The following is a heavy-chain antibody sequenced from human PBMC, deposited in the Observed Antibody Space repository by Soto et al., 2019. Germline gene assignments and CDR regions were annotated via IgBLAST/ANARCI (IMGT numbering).Heavy chain of an antibody. CDR3: AKDRTYSSSSTHFDY. CDR2: ISSSSSYI. CDR1: GFTFSSYS. D-gene: IGHD6-6*01. Sequence: PGGSLRLSCAASGFTFSSYSMNWVRQAPGKGLEWVSSISSSSSYIYYADSVKGRFTISRDNSKNTLYLQMNSLRAEDTAVYYCAKDRTYSSSSTHFDYWGQGTLVTVSS. J-gene: IGHJ4*02. V-gene: IGHV3-21*01.